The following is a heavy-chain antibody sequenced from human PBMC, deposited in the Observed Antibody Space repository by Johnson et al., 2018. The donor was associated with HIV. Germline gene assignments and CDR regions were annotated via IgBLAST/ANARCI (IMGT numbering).Heavy chain of an antibody. CDR1: GFTFSIYW. CDR3: AKIIGYSSGLEI. Sequence: VQLVESGGGLVQPGGSLRLSCAASGFTFSIYWMSWVRQAPGKGLEWVANIKQDGSERYYVDSVKGRFTISRDYAKNSLYLQMNSLRAEDTAVYYCAKIIGYSSGLEIWGQGTMVTVSS. V-gene: IGHV3-7*01. CDR2: IKQDGSER. J-gene: IGHJ3*02. D-gene: IGHD6-19*01.